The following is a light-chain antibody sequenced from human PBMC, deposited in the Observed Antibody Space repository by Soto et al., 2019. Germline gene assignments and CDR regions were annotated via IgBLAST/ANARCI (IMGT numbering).Light chain of an antibody. CDR1: QSVSSSY. Sequence: EIVLTQSPGTLSLSPGERATLSCRASQSVSSSYLAWYQQKPGQAPRLLIYGASSRATGIPDRFSGSGSGTEFTLTIDSLQSEDFAIYFCQQYNNWPGTFGGGTKVEIK. J-gene: IGKJ4*01. CDR3: QQYNNWPGT. V-gene: IGKV3-20*01. CDR2: GAS.